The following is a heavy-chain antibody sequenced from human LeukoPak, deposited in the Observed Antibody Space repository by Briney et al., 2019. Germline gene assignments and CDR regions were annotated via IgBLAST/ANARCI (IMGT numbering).Heavy chain of an antibody. CDR1: GGSVSSYY. CDR3: ARLTVDSSGWYPGDYFDY. CDR2: IYYSGST. D-gene: IGHD6-19*01. V-gene: IGHV4-59*08. J-gene: IGHJ4*02. Sequence: SETLSLTCTVSGGSVSSYYLSWIRQPPGKGLEWIGYIYYSGSTNYSPSLKSRVTISVDTSKNQFSLKLSSVTAADTAVYYCARLTVDSSGWYPGDYFDYWGQGTLVTVSS.